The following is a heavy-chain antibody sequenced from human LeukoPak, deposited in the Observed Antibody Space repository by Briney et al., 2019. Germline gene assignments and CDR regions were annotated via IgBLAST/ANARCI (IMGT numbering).Heavy chain of an antibody. CDR1: GGTFSSYA. Sequence: SVTVSCKASGGTFSSYAISWVRQAPGQGLEWMGRIIPILGIANYAQKFQGRVTITADKSTSTAYMELSSLRSEDTAVYYCASVLRLGELSLYYWGQGTLVTVSS. V-gene: IGHV1-69*04. J-gene: IGHJ4*02. CDR2: IIPILGIA. D-gene: IGHD3-16*02. CDR3: ASVLRLGELSLYY.